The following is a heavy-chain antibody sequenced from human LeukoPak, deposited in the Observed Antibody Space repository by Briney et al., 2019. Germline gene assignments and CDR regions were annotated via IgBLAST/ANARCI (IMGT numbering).Heavy chain of an antibody. CDR1: GFTVSSNY. Sequence: GGSLRLSCAASGFTVSSNYMSWVRQAPGKGLEWVSVIYSDSSTYYADSVKGRFTISRDNSKNTLYLQMNSLRAEDTAVYYCARDNGWLQLNDAFDIWGQGTMVTVSS. J-gene: IGHJ3*02. CDR3: ARDNGWLQLNDAFDI. V-gene: IGHV3-66*02. D-gene: IGHD5-24*01. CDR2: IYSDSST.